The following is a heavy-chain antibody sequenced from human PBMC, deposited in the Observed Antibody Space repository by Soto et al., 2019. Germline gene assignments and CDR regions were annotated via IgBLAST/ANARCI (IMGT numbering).Heavy chain of an antibody. D-gene: IGHD2-2*01. J-gene: IGHJ6*02. V-gene: IGHV3-7*01. CDR2: IKEDGSEK. CDR3: ARDLGRTAAGYYYYDAMDV. Sequence: LRLSCAASGFTFGDFWMNWVRQAPGKGLEWVANIKEDGSEKYFLDSVKGRFTISRDNAKNSLYLQINSLRAEDTGVYYCARDLGRTAAGYYYYDAMDVWGQGTTVTVSS. CDR1: GFTFGDFW.